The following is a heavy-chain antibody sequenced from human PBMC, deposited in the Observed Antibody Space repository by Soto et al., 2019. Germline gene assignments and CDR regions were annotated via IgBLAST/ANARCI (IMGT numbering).Heavy chain of an antibody. Sequence: RIWYRGSEETSRDYCGAWVRKMTGKGLEWMGIIYPGDSDTRYSPSFQGQVTISVDKSITTAYLQWSSLKASDTAMYYCARGYCTATICAPWFDPCGQGTLVTVSS. CDR1: EETSRDYC. J-gene: IGHJ5*02. CDR2: IYPGDSDT. V-gene: IGHV5-51*01. D-gene: IGHD2-8*02. CDR3: ARGYCTATICAPWFDP.